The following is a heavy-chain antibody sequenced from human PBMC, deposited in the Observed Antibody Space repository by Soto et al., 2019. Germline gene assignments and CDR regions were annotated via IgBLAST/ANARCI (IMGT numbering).Heavy chain of an antibody. CDR3: ARCARPDFYYMDF. CDR2: ISSNGVGT. D-gene: IGHD6-6*01. Sequence: GGSLRLSCAASGFTLSGYAMDWVRQAPGKGLEYVSGISSNGVGTYYANSVQGRFTISRDNSKNTVYLQMGSLRPEDMAVYYCARCARPDFYYMDFWGKGTTVTVSS. CDR1: GFTLSGYA. J-gene: IGHJ6*03. V-gene: IGHV3-64*01.